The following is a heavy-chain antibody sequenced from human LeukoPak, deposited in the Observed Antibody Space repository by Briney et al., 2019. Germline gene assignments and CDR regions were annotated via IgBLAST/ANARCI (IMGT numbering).Heavy chain of an antibody. J-gene: IGHJ6*02. CDR3: AEVLSVTKSYWYGLDV. Sequence: GGSLRLSCAASGFTFSNYAMSWVRQAPGKGLEWVSAISSSGGSTYYADSVKGRFTISRDKSKNTLYLQMNSLRAEDTAVYYCAEVLSVTKSYWYGLDVWGQGTTVTVSS. CDR1: GFTFSNYA. D-gene: IGHD4-17*01. V-gene: IGHV3-23*01. CDR2: ISSSGGST.